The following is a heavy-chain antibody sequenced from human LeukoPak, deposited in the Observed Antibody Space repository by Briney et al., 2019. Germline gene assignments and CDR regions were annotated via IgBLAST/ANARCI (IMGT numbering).Heavy chain of an antibody. D-gene: IGHD3-10*01. J-gene: IGHJ5*02. CDR2: IYTSGVT. CDR1: GFIVNSYA. V-gene: IGHV3-53*01. CDR3: AKVATPGVRGVIIPTNNWFDP. Sequence: GGSLRLSCAASGFIVNSYAISWVRQAPGKGLAWVSLIYTSGVTHYADSVKGRFTISRDNSKNTLYLQMNSLRAEDTAVYYCAKVATPGVRGVIIPTNNWFDPWGQGTLVTVSS.